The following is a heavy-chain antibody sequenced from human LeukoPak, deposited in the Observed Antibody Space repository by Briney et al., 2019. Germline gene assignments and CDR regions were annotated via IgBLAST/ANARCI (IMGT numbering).Heavy chain of an antibody. J-gene: IGHJ4*02. D-gene: IGHD6-19*01. CDR1: GGSISSYY. CDR3: ARLSTQWLVPYFGY. CDR2: IYYSGST. Sequence: SETLSLTCTVSGGSISSYYWSWIRQPPGKGLEWIGYIYYSGSTNYNPSLKSRVTISVDTSKNQFSLKLSSVTAADTAVYYCARLSTQWLVPYFGYWGQGTLITVSS. V-gene: IGHV4-59*01.